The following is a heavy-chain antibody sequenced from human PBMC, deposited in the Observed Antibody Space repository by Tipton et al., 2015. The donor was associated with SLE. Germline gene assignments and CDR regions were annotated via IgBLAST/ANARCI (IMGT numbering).Heavy chain of an antibody. CDR1: GGSISSYY. CDR2: IYYSGST. Sequence: TLSLTCTVSGGSISSYYWSWIRQPPGKGLEWIGYIYYSGSTNYNPSLKSRVTISVDTSKNQFSLTLSSVTAADTAVYYCARGMLTWRGAIIGVDVWGQGSSVNVSS. V-gene: IGHV4-59*01. D-gene: IGHD2-8*01. J-gene: IGHJ6*02. CDR3: ARGMLTWRGAIIGVDV.